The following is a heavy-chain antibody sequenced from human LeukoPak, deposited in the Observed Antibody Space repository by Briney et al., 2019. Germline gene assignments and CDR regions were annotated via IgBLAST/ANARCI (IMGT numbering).Heavy chain of an antibody. D-gene: IGHD2-21*01. J-gene: IGHJ4*02. V-gene: IGHV3-23*01. CDR3: APRGIAEGVDY. Sequence: GGSLRLSCAASGFTFSSYAMSWVRQAPGKGLEWVSAISGSGDSTYYADSVKGRFTISRDNAKNSLYLQMNSLRAEDTAVYYCAPRGIAEGVDYWGQGTLVTVSS. CDR2: ISGSGDST. CDR1: GFTFSSYA.